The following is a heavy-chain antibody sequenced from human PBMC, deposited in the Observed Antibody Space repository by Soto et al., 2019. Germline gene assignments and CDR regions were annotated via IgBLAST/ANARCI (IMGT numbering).Heavy chain of an antibody. CDR3: ARDRGGRYCSSTRKPQCGSSWFDP. CDR1: GFTFSDYY. J-gene: IGHJ5*02. D-gene: IGHD2-2*01. Sequence: QVQLVESGGGLVKPGGSLRLSCAASGFTFSDYYMSWIRQAPGKGLEWVSYISSSGSTIYYADSVKGRFTISRDNAKNSLYLQMNSLRAEDTAVYYCARDRGGRYCSSTRKPQCGSSWFDPWGQGTLVTVSS. CDR2: ISSSGSTI. V-gene: IGHV3-11*01.